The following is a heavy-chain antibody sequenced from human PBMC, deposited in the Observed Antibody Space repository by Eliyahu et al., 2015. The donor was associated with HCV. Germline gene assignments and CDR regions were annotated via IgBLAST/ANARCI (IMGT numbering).Heavy chain of an antibody. CDR2: INPDSGGS. J-gene: IGHJ5*02. CDR3: ARRSPYCSSTNCYALDP. D-gene: IGHD2-2*01. Sequence: MGWINPDSGGSNYAQNFQGRVTMTSDPSFSTAYMELRSLRSDDTAVYYCARRSPYCSSTNCYALDPWGQGTLVTVSS. V-gene: IGHV1-2*02.